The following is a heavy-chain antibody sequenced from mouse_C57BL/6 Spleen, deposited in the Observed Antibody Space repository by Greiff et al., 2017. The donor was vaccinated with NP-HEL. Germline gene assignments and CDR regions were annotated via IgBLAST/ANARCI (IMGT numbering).Heavy chain of an antibody. CDR3: ARSGDYDGAWLAY. V-gene: IGHV1-52*01. CDR2: IDPSDSET. D-gene: IGHD2-4*01. Sequence: QVQLQQPGAELVRPGSSVKLSCKASGYTFTSYWMHWVKQRPIQGLEWIGNIDPSDSETHYNQKFKDKAKLTVDKSSSTAYMQLSSLTSEDSAVYYCARSGDYDGAWLAYWGQGTLVTVSA. CDR1: GYTFTSYW. J-gene: IGHJ3*01.